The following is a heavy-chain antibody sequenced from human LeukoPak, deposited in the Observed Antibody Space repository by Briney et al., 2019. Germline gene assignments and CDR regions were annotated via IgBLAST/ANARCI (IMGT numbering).Heavy chain of an antibody. Sequence: ASVKVSCKASGGTFSRYAISWARQAPGQGLEWMGIINPRGGSATSAQKFQGRVTLTRDTSTSTVYMELSSLRSEDTAVYYCARDYHGSGSLTTFDYWGQGTLVTVSS. CDR2: INPRGGSA. D-gene: IGHD3-10*01. J-gene: IGHJ4*02. V-gene: IGHV1-46*01. CDR3: ARDYHGSGSLTTFDY. CDR1: GGTFSRYA.